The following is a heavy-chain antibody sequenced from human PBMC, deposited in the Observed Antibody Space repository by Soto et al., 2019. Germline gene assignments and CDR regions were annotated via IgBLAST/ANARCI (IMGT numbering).Heavy chain of an antibody. J-gene: IGHJ6*02. Sequence: QVQLVQSGAEVKNPGASVKVSCKASGYTFTRYGIGWARQAPGQGLEWMGWINTYNGNTNYAQNVQGRVTLTTDTSTSTAYMELRXLXXXXXXIYXXXMXXXXVXXXPQXXWGQGTTVIVSS. CDR1: GYTFTRYG. D-gene: IGHD2-15*01. V-gene: IGHV1-18*01. CDR2: INTYNGNT. CDR3: XMXXXXVXXXPQXX.